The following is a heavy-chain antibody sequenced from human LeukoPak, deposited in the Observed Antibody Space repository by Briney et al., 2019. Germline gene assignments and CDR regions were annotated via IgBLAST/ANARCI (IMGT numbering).Heavy chain of an antibody. D-gene: IGHD3-22*01. CDR1: GFTFSSYA. V-gene: IGHV3-30*04. J-gene: IGHJ4*02. CDR3: ARGRDSSGYYDFDY. Sequence: GGCLRLSCAAAGFTFSSYAMGWVRQAPGKGLECVAFISYDGSNKYYADSVKGRFTISRDNSNNTLYLQMNNLRAEDTAVYYCARGRDSSGYYDFDYWGQGTLVTVSS. CDR2: ISYDGSNK.